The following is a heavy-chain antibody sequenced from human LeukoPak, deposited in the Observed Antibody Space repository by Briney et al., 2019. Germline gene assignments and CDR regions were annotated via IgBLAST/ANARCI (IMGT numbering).Heavy chain of an antibody. V-gene: IGHV5-51*01. J-gene: IGHJ3*02. Sequence: ETLSLTCTVSGYSISSGYYWGWIRQPPGKGLEWMGIVYPGDSDTRYSPSFQGQVTISADKSISTAYLQWSSLKASDTAMYYCARLSGSYYSAFDIWGQGTMLTVSS. CDR1: GYSISSGYY. CDR2: VYPGDSDT. CDR3: ARLSGSYYSAFDI. D-gene: IGHD1-26*01.